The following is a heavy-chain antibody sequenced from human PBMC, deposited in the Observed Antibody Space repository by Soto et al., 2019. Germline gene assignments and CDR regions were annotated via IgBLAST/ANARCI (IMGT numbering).Heavy chain of an antibody. V-gene: IGHV3-30-3*01. Sequence: PGGSLRLSCAASGFTFSSYAMHWVRQAPGKGLEWVAVISYDGSNKYYADSVKGRFTISRDNSKNTLYLQMNSLRAEDTAVYYCARDGSGDILTGYTPFDYWGQGTLVTVSS. CDR3: ARDGSGDILTGYTPFDY. CDR1: GFTFSSYA. D-gene: IGHD3-9*01. J-gene: IGHJ4*02. CDR2: ISYDGSNK.